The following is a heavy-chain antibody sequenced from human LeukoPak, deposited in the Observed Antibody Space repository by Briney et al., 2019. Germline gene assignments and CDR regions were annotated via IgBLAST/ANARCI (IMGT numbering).Heavy chain of an antibody. J-gene: IGHJ4*02. CDR1: GFTFSSYA. V-gene: IGHV3-23*01. D-gene: IGHD6-19*01. CDR3: AIPGGSSGWLNSYFDY. CDR2: ISGSGGST. Sequence: PGGSLRLSCAASGFTFSSYAMSWVRQAPGKGLEWASAISGSGGSTYYADSVKGRFTISRDNSKNTLYLQMNSLRAEDTAVYYCAIPGGSSGWLNSYFDYWGQGTLVTVSS.